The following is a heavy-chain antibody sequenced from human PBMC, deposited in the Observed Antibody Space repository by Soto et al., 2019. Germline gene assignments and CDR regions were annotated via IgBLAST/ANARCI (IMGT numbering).Heavy chain of an antibody. CDR1: GFTFNTYA. V-gene: IGHV3-23*01. J-gene: IGHJ5*02. D-gene: IGHD2-15*01. Sequence: EVQLLESGGGLVQPGGSLRLSCAVSGFTFNTYAVSWVRQAPGQGLEWVSGLSGSDDTTYYADSVKGRFTMSRDKSKKSVYLQRNNLRAGDTALYYCAKRDCSGGSCYLSVGWFDPWGQGTLVTVSS. CDR2: LSGSDDTT. CDR3: AKRDCSGGSCYLSVGWFDP.